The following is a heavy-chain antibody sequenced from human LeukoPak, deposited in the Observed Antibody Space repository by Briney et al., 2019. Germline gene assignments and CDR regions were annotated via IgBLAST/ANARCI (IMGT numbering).Heavy chain of an antibody. CDR1: GYTFTCYY. J-gene: IGHJ4*02. V-gene: IGHV1-2*02. Sequence: ASVKVSCKASGYTFTCYYMHWVRQAPGQGLEWMGWINPNSGGTNYAQKFQGRVTMTRDTSISTAYMELSSLRSDDTAVYYCASADYYGNSGYSPLKYWGQGTLVSVSS. CDR2: INPNSGGT. D-gene: IGHD3-22*01. CDR3: ASADYYGNSGYSPLKY.